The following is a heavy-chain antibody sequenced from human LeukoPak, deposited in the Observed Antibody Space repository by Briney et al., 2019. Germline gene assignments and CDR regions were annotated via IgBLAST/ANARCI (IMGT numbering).Heavy chain of an antibody. V-gene: IGHV4-39*07. Sequence: PSETLSLTCTVPGGSISSSSYYWGWIRQPPGKGLEWIGSIYYSGSTYYNPSLKSRVTISVDTSKNQFSLKLSSVTAADTAVYYCARDHSLEPNYYDSSGYWFLDYWGQGTLVTVSS. CDR1: GGSISSSSYY. CDR3: ARDHSLEPNYYDSSGYWFLDY. D-gene: IGHD3-22*01. J-gene: IGHJ4*02. CDR2: IYYSGST.